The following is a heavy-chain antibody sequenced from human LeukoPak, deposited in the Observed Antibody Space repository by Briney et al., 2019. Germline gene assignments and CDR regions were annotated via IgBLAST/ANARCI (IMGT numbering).Heavy chain of an antibody. V-gene: IGHV3-30*18. D-gene: IGHD3-9*01. CDR3: AKGHYDILTGLDC. Sequence: PGRSLRLSCAASGFTFSSYGMHWVRQAPGKALEWVAVISYDGSNKYYADSVKGRFTISRDNSKNTLYLQMNSLRAEDTAVYYCAKGHYDILTGLDCWGQGTLVTVSS. CDR2: ISYDGSNK. J-gene: IGHJ4*02. CDR1: GFTFSSYG.